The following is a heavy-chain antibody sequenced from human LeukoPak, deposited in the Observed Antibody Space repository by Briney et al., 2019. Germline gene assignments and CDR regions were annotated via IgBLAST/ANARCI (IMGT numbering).Heavy chain of an antibody. CDR1: GFTFSSYS. J-gene: IGHJ6*03. CDR3: AKGVVVTAIPARDYYYYMDV. D-gene: IGHD2-21*02. CDR2: ISSSSSYI. Sequence: GGSLRLSCAASGFTFSSYSMNWVRQAPGKGLEWVSSISSSSSYIYYADSVKGRFTISRDNAKNSLYLQMNSLRAEDTAVYYCAKGVVVTAIPARDYYYYMDVWGKGTTVTISS. V-gene: IGHV3-21*01.